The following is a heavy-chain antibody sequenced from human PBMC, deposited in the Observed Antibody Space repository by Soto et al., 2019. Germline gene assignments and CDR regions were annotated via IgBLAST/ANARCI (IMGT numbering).Heavy chain of an antibody. Sequence: PSETLSLTCAVYGGSFRGYYWSWIRQPPGEGLEGIGEINHSGSTNYNPSLKSRVTISVDTSKNQFSLKLNSVTAADTAVYYCAREGDGLNTAFDVWGQGTMVTVS. D-gene: IGHD1-26*01. CDR1: GGSFRGYY. CDR2: INHSGST. V-gene: IGHV4-34*01. CDR3: AREGDGLNTAFDV. J-gene: IGHJ3*01.